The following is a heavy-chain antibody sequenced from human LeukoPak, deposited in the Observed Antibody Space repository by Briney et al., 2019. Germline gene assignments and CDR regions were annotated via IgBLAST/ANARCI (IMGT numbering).Heavy chain of an antibody. Sequence: GGSLRLSCAASGFTFSSYSMNWVRQAPGKGLEWVSSISSSSSYIYYADSVKGRFTISRDNAKNSLYLQMNSLRAEDTAVYYCASIGGDYDILTGPDYWGQGTLVTVSS. CDR2: ISSSSSYI. D-gene: IGHD3-9*01. CDR3: ASIGGDYDILTGPDY. CDR1: GFTFSSYS. V-gene: IGHV3-21*01. J-gene: IGHJ4*02.